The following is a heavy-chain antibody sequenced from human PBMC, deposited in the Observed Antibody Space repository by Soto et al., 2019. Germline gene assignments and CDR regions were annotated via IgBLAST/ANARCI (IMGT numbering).Heavy chain of an antibody. CDR2: ISSDGNDK. CDR1: GFTFSNYG. V-gene: IGHV3-30*18. CDR3: AKVSFSAHEFHDH. Sequence: QVQLVESGGGVVQPGRSLRLSCAASGFTFSNYGMHWVRQAPGKGLEWVTTISSDGNDKYYAGSVKGRFTISRDNSENTLDLQMNGLRAEDTAVYYCAKVSFSAHEFHDHWGKGTLVTVSS. J-gene: IGHJ4*02. D-gene: IGHD6-6*01.